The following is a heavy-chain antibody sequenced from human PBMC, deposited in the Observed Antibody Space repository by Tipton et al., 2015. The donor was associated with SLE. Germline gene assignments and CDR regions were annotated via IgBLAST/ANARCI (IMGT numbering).Heavy chain of an antibody. CDR3: ARYTVGTMEDP. Sequence: TLSLTCTVSGGSISGYYWTWIRQPPGKGLEWIGYIFPSGSTNYNPSLKSRVTISVDTSKNQFSLKLTSVTAADAAVDYCARYTVGTMEDPWGQGILVTVSS. CDR2: IFPSGST. D-gene: IGHD4-11*01. J-gene: IGHJ5*02. CDR1: GGSISGYY. V-gene: IGHV4-4*08.